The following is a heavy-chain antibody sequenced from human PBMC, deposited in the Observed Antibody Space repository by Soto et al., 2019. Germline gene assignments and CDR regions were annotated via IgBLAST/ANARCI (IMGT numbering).Heavy chain of an antibody. CDR2: ISYDGSNK. V-gene: IGHV3-30*18. J-gene: IGHJ4*02. CDR1: GFTFSSYG. Sequence: GGSLRLSCAASGFTFSSYGMHWVRQAPGKGLEWVAVISYDGSNKYYADSVKGRFTISRDNSMNTLYLQMNSLRAEDTAVYYCAKERFTMVRGVITYYFDYWGQGTLVTVSS. D-gene: IGHD3-10*01. CDR3: AKERFTMVRGVITYYFDY.